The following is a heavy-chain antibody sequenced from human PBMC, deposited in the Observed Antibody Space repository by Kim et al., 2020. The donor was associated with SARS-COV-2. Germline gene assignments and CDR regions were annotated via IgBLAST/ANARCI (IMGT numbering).Heavy chain of an antibody. D-gene: IGHD6-19*01. CDR2: MNPNSGNT. J-gene: IGHJ6*02. CDR1: GYTFTSYD. Sequence: ASVKVSCKASGYTFTSYDINWVRQATGQGLEWMGWMNPNSGNTGYAQKFQGRVTMTRNTSISTAYMELSSLRSEDTAVYYCAVWLETNYYYHGMDVWGQGTTVTVSS. CDR3: AVWLETNYYYHGMDV. V-gene: IGHV1-8*01.